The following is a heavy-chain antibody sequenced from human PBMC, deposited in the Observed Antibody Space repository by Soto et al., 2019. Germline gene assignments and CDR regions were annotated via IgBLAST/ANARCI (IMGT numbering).Heavy chain of an antibody. J-gene: IGHJ4*02. D-gene: IGHD5-12*01. CDR3: ARLLQYSGYDEFDY. CDR1: GGSISSYY. CDR2: IYYSGST. Sequence: TSETLSLTCTVSGGSISSYYWSWIRQPPGKGLEWIGYIYYSGSTNYNPSLKSRVTISVDTSKNQFSLKLSSVTAADTAVYYCARLLQYSGYDEFDYWGQGALVTVSS. V-gene: IGHV4-59*08.